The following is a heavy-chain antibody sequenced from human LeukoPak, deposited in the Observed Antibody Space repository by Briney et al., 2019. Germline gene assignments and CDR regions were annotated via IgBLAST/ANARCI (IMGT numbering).Heavy chain of an antibody. Sequence: SQTLSLTCTVSGGSISRGSYYWSWIRQSAGKGLEWIGSIYTSGSTNYNPSLKSRVTISVDKSKNQFSLKLSSVTAADTAVYYCARVPGSSCGGDCYFDYWGQGTQVTVSS. J-gene: IGHJ4*02. V-gene: IGHV4-61*02. CDR3: ARVPGSSCGGDCYFDY. CDR1: GGSISRGSYY. D-gene: IGHD2-21*02. CDR2: IYTSGST.